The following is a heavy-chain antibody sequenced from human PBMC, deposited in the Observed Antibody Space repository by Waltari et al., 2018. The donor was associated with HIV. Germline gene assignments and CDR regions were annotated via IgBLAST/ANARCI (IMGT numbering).Heavy chain of an antibody. J-gene: IGHJ4*03. CDR1: GYTFTSYD. Sequence: QVQLVQSGAEVKKPGASVKVSCKASGYTFTSYDIIWVRQASGQGREWIGWMNPSSGNTGYAHKFQGRVTMTRNTSISTAYMELSSLRSEDTAVYYCAILADSQDVDYWGQGTTVTVSS. CDR2: MNPSSGNT. V-gene: IGHV1-8*01. D-gene: IGHD3-22*01. CDR3: AILADSQDVDY.